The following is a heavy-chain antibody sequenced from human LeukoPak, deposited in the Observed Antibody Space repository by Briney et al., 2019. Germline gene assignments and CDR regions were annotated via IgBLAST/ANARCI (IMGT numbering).Heavy chain of an antibody. D-gene: IGHD4-11*01. J-gene: IGHJ3*01. Sequence: PSQTLSLTRTVSGGSVSSGGYYWVWIRQPPRKGLEWIGYIYYTGSPPHNPSLKSRLTIAVDTPEIQFSLKLSSVTAADTAVYYCARPLNTVHDTFDVWGQGTMVTVSS. CDR2: IYYTGSP. CDR1: GGSVSSGGYY. V-gene: IGHV4-31*03. CDR3: ARPLNTVHDTFDV.